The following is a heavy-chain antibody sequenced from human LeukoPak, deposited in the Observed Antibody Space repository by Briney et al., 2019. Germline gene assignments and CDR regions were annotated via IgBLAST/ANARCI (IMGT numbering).Heavy chain of an antibody. CDR1: GFTFSNHF. J-gene: IGHJ4*02. CDR2: IGPNGAST. D-gene: IGHD3-9*01. Sequence: GSLRLSYSTSGFTFSNHFMHWVRQAPGKGLEYVSSIGPNGASTLYADSVKGRFTISRDNSKNALYLQLTSLRLEDTALYYCVKDLTGTWSFDYWGQGTLVTVSS. CDR3: VKDLTGTWSFDY. V-gene: IGHV3-64D*06.